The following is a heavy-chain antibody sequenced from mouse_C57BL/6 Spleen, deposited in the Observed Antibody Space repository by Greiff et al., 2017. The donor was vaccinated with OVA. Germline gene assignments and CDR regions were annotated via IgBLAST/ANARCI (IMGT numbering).Heavy chain of an antibody. CDR1: GYTFTSYW. CDR2: IDPSDSET. CDR3: ARSGDGYNPYYEMGY. D-gene: IGHD2-3*01. V-gene: IGHV1-52*01. J-gene: IGHJ4*01. Sequence: QVQLQQPGAELVRPGSSVKLSCKASGYTFTSYWMHWVQQRPIQGLEWIGNIDPSDSETHYNQKFKDKATLTVDKSSSTAYMQLSSLTSEDSAVYYCARSGDGYNPYYEMGYWGQGASGTVSS.